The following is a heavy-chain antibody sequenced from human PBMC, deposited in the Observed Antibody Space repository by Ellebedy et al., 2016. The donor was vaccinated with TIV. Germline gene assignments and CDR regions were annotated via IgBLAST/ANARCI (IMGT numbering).Heavy chain of an antibody. D-gene: IGHD2-2*01. CDR1: GFSASTNY. J-gene: IGHJ5*02. V-gene: IGHV3-66*01. CDR3: VRERMPMPT. CDR2: IYSANNT. Sequence: PGGSLRLSCEASGFSASTNYMTWVAQAPGKGLDWVSVIYSANNTHYAESVKGRFSISRDNFKNTIYLQMHGLRAEDTALYYCVRERMPMPTWGQGTLVTVSS.